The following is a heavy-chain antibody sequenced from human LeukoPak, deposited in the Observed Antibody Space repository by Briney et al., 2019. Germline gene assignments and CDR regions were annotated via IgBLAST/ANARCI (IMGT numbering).Heavy chain of an antibody. Sequence: GGSLRLSCAASGFTFSSSAMSSVRQAPGKGLGWVSAISGSGGSTYYADSVKGRFTISRDNSKNTLYLQMNSLRAEDTALYYCAKDRYSSGWYHDYWGQGTLVTVSS. CDR3: AKDRYSSGWYHDY. D-gene: IGHD6-19*01. CDR2: ISGSGGST. J-gene: IGHJ4*02. CDR1: GFTFSSSA. V-gene: IGHV3-23*01.